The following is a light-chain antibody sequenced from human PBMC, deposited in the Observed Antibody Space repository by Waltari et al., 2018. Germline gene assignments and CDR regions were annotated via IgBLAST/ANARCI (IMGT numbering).Light chain of an antibody. J-gene: IGLJ3*02. CDR2: GNN. CDR3: SSRDNSGNRP. CDR1: SLRTSY. V-gene: IGLV3-19*01. Sequence: SSKLTQDPDVSVALGQTVRITCQGASLRTSYASWYLQKPGQAPLLLIYGNNNRPSGIPDRFSGSSSGNTASLTITGSQAEDEADYYCSSRDNSGNRPFGGGTKLTVL.